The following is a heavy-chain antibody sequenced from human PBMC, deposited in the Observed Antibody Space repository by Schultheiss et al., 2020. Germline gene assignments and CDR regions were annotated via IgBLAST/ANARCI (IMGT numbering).Heavy chain of an antibody. J-gene: IGHJ4*02. V-gene: IGHV4-59*01. CDR3: ARGIMTTVPTFDF. CDR1: DGSISSYY. D-gene: IGHD4-11*01. Sequence: SETLSLTCNVSDGSISSYYWSWIRQPPGKGLEWIGYFYYSGSTNYNPSLKSRVTISLDRSKSQFSLRLSSVTAADTAVYYCARGIMTTVPTFDFWGQGSLVTVSS. CDR2: FYYSGST.